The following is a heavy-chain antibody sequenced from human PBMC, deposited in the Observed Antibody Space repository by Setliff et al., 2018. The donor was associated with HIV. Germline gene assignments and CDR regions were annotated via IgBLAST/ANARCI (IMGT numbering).Heavy chain of an antibody. CDR2: IVPIFGTP. D-gene: IGHD2-15*01. V-gene: IGHV1-69*13. J-gene: IGHJ6*04. CDR1: GDNFNSHS. CDR3: ARDSRDIVVVIAPEPEPYYYSMDV. Sequence: SVKVSCKASGDNFNSHSISWVRQAPGQGLEWMGGIVPIFGTPNYAQKFKGRLTITADESTSTVYMELSSLRSEDTAVYFCARDSRDIVVVIAPEPEPYYYSMDVWGEGTTVTVSS.